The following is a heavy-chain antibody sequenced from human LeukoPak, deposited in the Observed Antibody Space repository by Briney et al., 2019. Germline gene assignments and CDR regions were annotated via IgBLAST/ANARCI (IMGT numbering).Heavy chain of an antibody. V-gene: IGHV4-39*01. J-gene: IGHJ6*03. CDR1: GDSISSSGDY. D-gene: IGHD3-16*01. CDR3: ARIGATYPHYYMDV. CDR2: IYYSGST. Sequence: SETLSLTCSVSGDSISSSGDYWGWIRQPPGKGLEWFGNIYYSGSTYYNPSLKSRVTIAVDTSKNQFSLKLSPLTAADTAVYYCARIGATYPHYYMDVWGKGTTVTVSS.